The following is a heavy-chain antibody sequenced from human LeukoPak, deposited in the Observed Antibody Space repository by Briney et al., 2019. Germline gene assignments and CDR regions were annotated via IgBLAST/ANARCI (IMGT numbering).Heavy chain of an antibody. Sequence: PGRSLRLSCAASGFTFSSYAMHWVRQAPGKGLEWVAVISYDGSNKYYADSVKGRFTISRDNSKNTLYLQMNSLRAEDTAVYYCARAQHYDILTGFGYWGQGTLVTVSS. CDR3: ARAQHYDILTGFGY. J-gene: IGHJ4*02. CDR1: GFTFSSYA. V-gene: IGHV3-30-3*01. D-gene: IGHD3-9*01. CDR2: ISYDGSNK.